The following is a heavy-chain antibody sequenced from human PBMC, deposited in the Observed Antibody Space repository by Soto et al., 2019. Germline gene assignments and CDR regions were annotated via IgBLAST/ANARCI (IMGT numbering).Heavy chain of an antibody. V-gene: IGHV3-23*01. CDR2: ISASGGNT. J-gene: IGHJ3*01. CDR3: AKEPTSTVEGAFDL. D-gene: IGHD4-17*01. CDR1: GFIFSTFA. Sequence: EVQLLESGGGLVQPGGSLRLSCTGSGFIFSTFAMSWVRQAPGKGLEWLSAISASGGNTYYPDSVKGRFTISRDISENTPYLQMSSLGGEDTAVYHCAKEPTSTVEGAFDLWGRGTMVTVSS.